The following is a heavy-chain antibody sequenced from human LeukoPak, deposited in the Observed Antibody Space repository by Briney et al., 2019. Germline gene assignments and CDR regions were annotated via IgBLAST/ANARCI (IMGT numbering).Heavy chain of an antibody. Sequence: GGSLRLSCAASGFTFSSHGIHWVRQAPGKGLEWVAFIRSDGSNKFYADSVKGRFTISRDNSKNTLYLQMNSLRAEDTAVYYCAKDVRIAVTWFDYWGQGTLVTVSS. D-gene: IGHD6-19*01. CDR3: AKDVRIAVTWFDY. CDR2: IRSDGSNK. V-gene: IGHV3-30*02. CDR1: GFTFSSHG. J-gene: IGHJ4*02.